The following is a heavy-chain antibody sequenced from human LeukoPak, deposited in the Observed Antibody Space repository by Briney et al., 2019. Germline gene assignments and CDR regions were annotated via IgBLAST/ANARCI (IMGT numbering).Heavy chain of an antibody. CDR2: IYYSGST. D-gene: IGHD6-19*01. Sequence: PSETLSLTCTVSGGSISSYYWSWIRQPPGKGLEWIGYIYYSGSTNYNPSLKSRVTISVDTSKNQFSLKLSSVTAADTAVYYCARQPEGGLAYYYMDVWGKGTTVTISS. CDR3: ARQPEGGLAYYYMDV. J-gene: IGHJ6*03. V-gene: IGHV4-59*01. CDR1: GGSISSYY.